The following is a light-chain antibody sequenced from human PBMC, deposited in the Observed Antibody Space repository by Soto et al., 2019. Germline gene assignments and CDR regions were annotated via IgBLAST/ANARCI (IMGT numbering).Light chain of an antibody. V-gene: IGKV1-9*01. J-gene: IGKJ3*01. CDR1: QGIRSY. Sequence: DIQLTQSPSFLSASVGDRVTITCRASQGIRSYLAWYQQQPGKAPKLLIYAASTLQSGVPSRFSGSGSGTEFTLTISSLQPEDFGTYYCLQLNSYPRFTVGPGPKVDIK. CDR2: AAS. CDR3: LQLNSYPRFT.